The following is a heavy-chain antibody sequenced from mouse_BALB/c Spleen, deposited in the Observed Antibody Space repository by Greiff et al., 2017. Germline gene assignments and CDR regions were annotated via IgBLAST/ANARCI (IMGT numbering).Heavy chain of an antibody. J-gene: IGHJ4*01. V-gene: IGHV1-87*01. D-gene: IGHD2-1*01. CDR3: ARDGNYYAMDY. CDR1: GYTFTSYW. CDR2: IYPGDGDT. Sequence: VKLQESGAELARPGASVKLSCKASGYTFTSYWMQWVKQRPGQGLEWIGAIYPGDGDTRYTQKFKGKATLTADKSSSTAYMQLSSLASEDSAVYYCARDGNYYAMDYWGQGTSVTVSA.